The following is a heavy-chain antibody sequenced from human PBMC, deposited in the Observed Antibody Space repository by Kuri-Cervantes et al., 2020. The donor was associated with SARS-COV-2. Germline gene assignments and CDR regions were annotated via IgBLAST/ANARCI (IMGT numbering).Heavy chain of an antibody. CDR2: INPNSGGK. D-gene: IGHD6-13*01. J-gene: IGHJ6*02. CDR3: ASPLIAAAGRLPSYGMDV. CDR1: GYTFTGYY. Sequence: ASVQVSCKASGYTFTGYYMHWVRQAPGQGLEWMGWINPNSGGKNYAQKFQGRVTMTRDTSISTAYMELSRLRSDDTAVYYCASPLIAAAGRLPSYGMDVWGQGTTVTVSS. V-gene: IGHV1-2*02.